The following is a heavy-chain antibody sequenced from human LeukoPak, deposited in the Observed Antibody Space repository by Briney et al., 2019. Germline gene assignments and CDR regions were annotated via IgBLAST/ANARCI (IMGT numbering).Heavy chain of an antibody. CDR1: GGSISSYY. D-gene: IGHD3-10*01. V-gene: IGHV4-59*01. CDR3: ARAVRGTRFDP. J-gene: IGHJ5*02. CDR2: IYYNESP. Sequence: PSETLSLTCSVSGGSISSYYWNWIRQPPGKGLEWIGYIYYNESPNYNPSLRGRVAVSLDTSKNQFSLKLSSVTAADTAVYYCARAVRGTRFDPWGLGTLVTVSS.